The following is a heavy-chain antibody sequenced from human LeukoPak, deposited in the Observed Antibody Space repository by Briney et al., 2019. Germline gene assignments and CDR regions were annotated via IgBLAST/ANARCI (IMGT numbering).Heavy chain of an antibody. V-gene: IGHV1-46*01. Sequence: ASVKVSCKASGYTFTSYYMHWVRQAPGQGLEWMGIINPSGGSTSYAQKFQGRVTMTRDTSTSTVYMELSSLRSEDTAVYYCARGTEAEGDYDFWSGLLNYWGQGTLVTVSS. D-gene: IGHD3-3*01. J-gene: IGHJ4*02. CDR3: ARGTEAEGDYDFWSGLLNY. CDR2: INPSGGST. CDR1: GYTFTSYY.